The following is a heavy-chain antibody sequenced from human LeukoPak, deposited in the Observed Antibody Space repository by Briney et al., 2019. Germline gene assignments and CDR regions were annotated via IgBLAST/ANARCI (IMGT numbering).Heavy chain of an antibody. CDR2: ISSSSSYI. CDR1: GFTFSSYS. V-gene: IGHV3-21*01. Sequence: GGSLRLSCAASGFTFSSYSMNWVCQRPGQGLGWVSSISSSSSYIYYADSVKGRFTIYRDNAKSSLYLQMNSLRAEDTAVYYCAREMRTYYDFWSGYYSPPDYYYGMDVWGQGTTVTVSS. CDR3: AREMRTYYDFWSGYYSPPDYYYGMDV. D-gene: IGHD3-3*01. J-gene: IGHJ6*02.